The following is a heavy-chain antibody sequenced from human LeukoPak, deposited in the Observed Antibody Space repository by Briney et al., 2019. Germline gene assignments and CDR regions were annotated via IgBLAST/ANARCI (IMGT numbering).Heavy chain of an antibody. CDR1: GGTFISYA. J-gene: IGHJ4*02. CDR3: ARAGEGGEGFDY. D-gene: IGHD3-10*01. CDR2: IIPIFGTA. Sequence: SVKVSCKASGGTFISYAISWVRQAPGQGLEWMGGIIPIFGTANYAQKFQGRVTITADESTSTAYMELSSLRSEDTAVYYCARAGEGGEGFDYWGQGTLVTVSS. V-gene: IGHV1-69*13.